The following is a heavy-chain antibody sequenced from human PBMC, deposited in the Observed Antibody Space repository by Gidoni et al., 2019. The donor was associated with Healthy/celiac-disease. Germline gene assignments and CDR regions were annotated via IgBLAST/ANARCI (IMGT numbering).Heavy chain of an antibody. V-gene: IGHV4-39*01. CDR1: GGSISSSSYY. Sequence: QLQLQESGPGLVKPSETLSLTCTVSGGSISSSSYYWGWIRQPPGKGLEWIGSIYYSGSTYYNPSLKSRVTISVDTSKNQFSLKLSSVTAADTAVYYCARYSSGWRVIDYWGQGTLVTVSS. CDR3: ARYSSGWRVIDY. D-gene: IGHD6-19*01. CDR2: IYYSGST. J-gene: IGHJ4*02.